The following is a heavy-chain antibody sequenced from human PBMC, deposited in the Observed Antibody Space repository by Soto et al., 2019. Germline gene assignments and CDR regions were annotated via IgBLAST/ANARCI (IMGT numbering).Heavy chain of an antibody. CDR3: AGDGYYDSSGYRSDFDY. CDR1: GYTFTSYG. D-gene: IGHD3-22*01. Sequence: QVQLVQSGAEVKKPGASVKVSCKASGYTFTSYGINWVRQAPGQGLEWMGWISAYNGNTNYAQKLQGRVTMTTDTSTSTAYMELRSLRSDDTAVYYCAGDGYYDSSGYRSDFDYWGQGTLVTVSS. V-gene: IGHV1-18*01. CDR2: ISAYNGNT. J-gene: IGHJ4*02.